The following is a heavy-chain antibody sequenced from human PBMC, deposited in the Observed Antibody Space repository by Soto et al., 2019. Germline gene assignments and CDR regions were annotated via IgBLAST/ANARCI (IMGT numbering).Heavy chain of an antibody. CDR1: GGSFSGYY. CDR3: ASAFTYCSSTSCYGVGGLDY. J-gene: IGHJ4*02. V-gene: IGHV4-34*01. CDR2: INHSGST. Sequence: SETLSLTCAVYGGSFSGYYWSWIRQPPGKGLEWIGEINHSGSTNYNPSLKSRVTISVDTSKNQFSLKLSSVTAADTAVYYCASAFTYCSSTSCYGVGGLDYWGQGTLVTVSS. D-gene: IGHD2-2*01.